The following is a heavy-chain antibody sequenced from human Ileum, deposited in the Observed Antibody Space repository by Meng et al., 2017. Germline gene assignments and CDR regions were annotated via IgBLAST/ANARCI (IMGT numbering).Heavy chain of an antibody. CDR3: ARDHWGSLDY. Sequence: QEPGPGLVRPPETLSLICTVSGGSVSTSDYQWGWIRQPPGKGLDWIGYAGTNYNPSLKSRVTISVDTSKRQFSLKLTSVTAADTAVYYCARDHWGSLDYWGQGILVTVSS. CDR1: GGSVSTSDYQ. D-gene: IGHD7-27*01. V-gene: IGHV4-61*08. CDR2: AGT. J-gene: IGHJ4*02.